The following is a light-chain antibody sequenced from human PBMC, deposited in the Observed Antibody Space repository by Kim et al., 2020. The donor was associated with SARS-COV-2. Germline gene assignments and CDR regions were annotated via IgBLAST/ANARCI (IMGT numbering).Light chain of an antibody. CDR3: GTWDDSVLGV. Sequence: ELTQPPSAYGTPGQSVTISCSGSSSNIVRFSVNWYQQIPGTAPKLLIYNNDQRPSGVPVRFSASKSGTSASLAISGLQSEDEAEYYCGTWDDSVLGVFGGGTQLTVL. J-gene: IGLJ3*02. CDR1: SSNIVRFS. V-gene: IGLV1-44*01. CDR2: NND.